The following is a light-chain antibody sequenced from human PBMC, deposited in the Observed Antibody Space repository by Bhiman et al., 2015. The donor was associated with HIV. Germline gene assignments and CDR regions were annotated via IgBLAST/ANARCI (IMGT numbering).Light chain of an antibody. CDR1: KLGDKY. CDR3: QSYDNSLSALV. Sequence: SYELTQPPSVSVSPGQTASITCSGDKLGDKYVCWYQQKPGQSPVLVMYQDNKRPSGIPERFSGSNSGNTATLTVSGIQAMDEADYFCQSYDNSLSALVFGTGTKVSVL. CDR2: QDN. V-gene: IGLV3-1*01. J-gene: IGLJ1*01.